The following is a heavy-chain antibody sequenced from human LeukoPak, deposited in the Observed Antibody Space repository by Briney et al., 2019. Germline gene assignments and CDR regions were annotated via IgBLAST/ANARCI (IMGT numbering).Heavy chain of an antibody. CDR3: AREPLYQLLLFDY. D-gene: IGHD2-2*01. CDR1: GFTVSSNY. Sequence: GGSLRLSCAASGFTVSSNYMSWVRQAPGKGLEWVSVIYSGGSTYYADSVKGRFTISRDNSKNTLYLQMNSLRAEDTAVYYCAREPLYQLLLFDYWGQGTLVTVSS. CDR2: IYSGGST. V-gene: IGHV3-66*01. J-gene: IGHJ4*02.